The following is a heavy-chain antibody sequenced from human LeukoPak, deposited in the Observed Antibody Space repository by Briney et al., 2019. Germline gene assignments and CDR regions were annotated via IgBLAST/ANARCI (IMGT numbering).Heavy chain of an antibody. CDR2: IIPIFGTA. Sequence: ASVKVSCKASGGTFSSYAISWVRQAPGQGLEWMGGIIPIFGTANYAQKFQGRVTITADKSTSTAYMELSSLRSEDTAVYYCAGAQAAYYDSSGYYYQDWGQGTLVTVSS. CDR1: GGTFSSYA. D-gene: IGHD3-22*01. V-gene: IGHV1-69*06. J-gene: IGHJ4*02. CDR3: AGAQAAYYDSSGYYYQD.